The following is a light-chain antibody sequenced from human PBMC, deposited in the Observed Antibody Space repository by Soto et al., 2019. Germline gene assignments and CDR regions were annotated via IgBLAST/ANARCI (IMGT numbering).Light chain of an antibody. J-gene: IGKJ1*01. Sequence: EIVLTQSPGTLSLSPGERATLSCRASQSLTNNYFAWYQQKPGRALRLLIDGASTRATGIPARFSGSGSGTDFTLTISRLEPEDVAVYDCQQYEAVVTFGQGTKVEI. CDR3: QQYEAVVT. CDR1: QSLTNNY. V-gene: IGKV3-20*01. CDR2: GAS.